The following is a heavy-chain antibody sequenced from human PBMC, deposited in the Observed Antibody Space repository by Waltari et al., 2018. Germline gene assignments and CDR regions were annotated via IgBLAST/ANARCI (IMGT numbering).Heavy chain of an antibody. CDR1: GESITSADYY. Sequence: QVQLQESGPGLVTPSQTLSLTCAVSGESITSADYYWSCIRQAPGKGLEWIGHTYNSGTTYYNPSLKSRVSISVDTSQNHFSLQLTSVTAADTAVYYCARSTGYPYWNFDLWSRGTLVTVSS. J-gene: IGHJ2*01. V-gene: IGHV4-30-4*08. D-gene: IGHD3-22*01. CDR2: TYNSGTT. CDR3: ARSTGYPYWNFDL.